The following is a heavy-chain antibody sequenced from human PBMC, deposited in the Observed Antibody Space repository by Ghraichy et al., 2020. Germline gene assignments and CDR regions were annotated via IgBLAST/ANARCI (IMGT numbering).Heavy chain of an antibody. D-gene: IGHD6-13*01. Sequence: ASVKVSCKASGYSFTAYYMHWVRQAPGQGLEWMGRINPNSGGTNYAQKFQGRVTMTRDTSISTAYMELSSLRSDDTAVYYCARDLYSRPSNWFDPWGQGTLVTVSS. J-gene: IGHJ5*02. CDR1: GYSFTAYY. CDR3: ARDLYSRPSNWFDP. V-gene: IGHV1-2*06. CDR2: INPNSGGT.